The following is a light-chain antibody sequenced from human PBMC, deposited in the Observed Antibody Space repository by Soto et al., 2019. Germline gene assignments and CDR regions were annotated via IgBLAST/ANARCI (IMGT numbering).Light chain of an antibody. CDR3: AAWDDSMNGVV. CDR1: SSNIGSNT. Sequence: QSVLTQPPSASVTHGQRVTSSCSGSSSNIGSNTVNWYQQLPGTAAKLLIYSNNQRPSGVPDRFSGSKSGTSASLAISGLQSEDEADYYCAAWDDSMNGVVFGGGTKLTVL. CDR2: SNN. J-gene: IGLJ2*01. V-gene: IGLV1-44*01.